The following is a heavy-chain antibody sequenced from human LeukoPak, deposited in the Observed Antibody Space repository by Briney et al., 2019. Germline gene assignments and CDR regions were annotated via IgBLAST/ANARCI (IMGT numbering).Heavy chain of an antibody. J-gene: IGHJ6*03. CDR1: GDSVSSNSAA. CDR3: ARGQPDSSGHYYYYYMDV. D-gene: IGHD3-22*01. Sequence: SQTLSLTCAISGDSVSSNSAAWNWIRQSPSRGLEWLGRTYYRSKWYNDYAVSVKSRITINPDTSKNQFSLKLSSVTAADTAVYYCARGQPDSSGHYYYYYMDVWGKGTTVTVSS. V-gene: IGHV6-1*01. CDR2: TYYRSKWYN.